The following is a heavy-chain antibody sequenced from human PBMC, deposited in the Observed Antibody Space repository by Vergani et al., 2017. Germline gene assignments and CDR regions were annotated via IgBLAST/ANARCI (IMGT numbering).Heavy chain of an antibody. Sequence: EVQLLESGGGLVQPGGSLRLSCAASGFTFSSYAMSWVRQAPGKGLEWVSAISGSGGSTYDADSVKARFTIARDNSKNTPYLQMKRLRAEDTAGYYCAKDPHYGSGSYYGNWFDPWGQGTLVTVSS. J-gene: IGHJ5*02. CDR2: ISGSGGST. CDR1: GFTFSSYA. CDR3: AKDPHYGSGSYYGNWFDP. D-gene: IGHD3-10*01. V-gene: IGHV3-23*01.